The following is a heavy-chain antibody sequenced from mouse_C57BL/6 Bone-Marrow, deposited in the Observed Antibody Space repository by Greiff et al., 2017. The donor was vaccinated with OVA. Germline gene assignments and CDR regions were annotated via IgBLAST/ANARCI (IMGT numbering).Heavy chain of an antibody. V-gene: IGHV1-15*01. CDR2: IDPETGGT. D-gene: IGHD2-5*01. CDR1: GYTFTDYE. CDR3: TRGYSNYYAMDY. J-gene: IGHJ4*01. Sequence: QVQLKESGAELVRPGASVTLSCKASGYTFTDYEMHWVKQTPVPGLEWIGAIDPETGGTAYNQKFKGKAILTADKSSSTASMELRSLTSEDSAVYYCTRGYSNYYAMDYWGQGTSVTVSS.